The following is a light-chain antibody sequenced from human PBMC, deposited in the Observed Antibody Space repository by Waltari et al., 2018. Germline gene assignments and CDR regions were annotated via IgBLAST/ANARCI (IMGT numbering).Light chain of an antibody. Sequence: QAVLTQPASLSASPGVSASLTCTLRSDINVRTYKIYRYQQRPGSPPHFLLKYKPDSTIQLGSVVPSRFSGSKDTSANAFILLISGLQSEDEADYYCMILYNNAVVFGGGTNLTVL. CDR2: YKPDSTI. J-gene: IGLJ3*02. CDR3: MILYNNAVV. V-gene: IGLV5-45*01. CDR1: SDINVRTYK.